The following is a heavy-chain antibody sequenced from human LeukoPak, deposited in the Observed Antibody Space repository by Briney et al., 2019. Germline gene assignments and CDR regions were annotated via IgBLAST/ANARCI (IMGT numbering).Heavy chain of an antibody. J-gene: IGHJ4*02. CDR3: ARGRPEASTYYYGSGSYYNVWYYFDY. Sequence: ASVKVSCKASGYAFTGYYMHWVRQAPGQGLEWMGWINPNSGGTNYAQKFQGRVTMTRDTSISTAYMELSRLRSDDTAVYYCARGRPEASTYYYGSGSYYNVWYYFDYWGQGTLVTVSS. V-gene: IGHV1-2*02. CDR2: INPNSGGT. D-gene: IGHD3-10*01. CDR1: GYAFTGYY.